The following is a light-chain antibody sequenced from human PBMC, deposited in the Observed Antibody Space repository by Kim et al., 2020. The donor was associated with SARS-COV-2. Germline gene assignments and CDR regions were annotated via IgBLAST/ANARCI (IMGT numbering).Light chain of an antibody. V-gene: IGKV3-20*01. J-gene: IGKJ1*01. Sequence: IVLTQSPGTLSLSPGERATLSCRASQTVTNNYLSWFQQSPGQAPRLLIYGASSRASGIPDRFSGSGAGTDFTLSINRLEPEDFAVYCWHQNDSSLQTFGQGTKVDIK. CDR3: HQNDSSLQT. CDR1: QTVTNNY. CDR2: GAS.